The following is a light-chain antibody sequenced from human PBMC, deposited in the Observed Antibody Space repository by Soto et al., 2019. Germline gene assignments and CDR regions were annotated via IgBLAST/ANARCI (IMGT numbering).Light chain of an antibody. CDR3: AAWGESLNTGV. J-gene: IGLJ3*02. CDR1: SSNIGSNA. Sequence: QSVLTQPPSASGTPGQRVSISCSGSSSNIGSNAVSWYQHFPGTAPKVLIYSDDPRPSGVPDRFSGSMSGTSASLAISGLRAEDEADYFCAAWGESLNTGVFGGGTKLTVL. V-gene: IGLV1-44*01. CDR2: SDD.